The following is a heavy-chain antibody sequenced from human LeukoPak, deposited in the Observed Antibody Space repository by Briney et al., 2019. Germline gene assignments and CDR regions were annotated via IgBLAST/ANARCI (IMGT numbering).Heavy chain of an antibody. CDR2: ISWNSGSI. CDR1: GFTFDENA. D-gene: IGHD2-15*01. Sequence: GRSLRLSCAGSGFTFDENAMHWFRQAPGKGLDWVSGISWNSGSIAYADSVKGRFTISRDNAKNLLFLQMSSLRAADTALYYCVKGHCSSSSCFPNYYYYMDVWGTGTTVTVSS. CDR3: VKGHCSSSSCFPNYYYYMDV. V-gene: IGHV3-9*01. J-gene: IGHJ6*03.